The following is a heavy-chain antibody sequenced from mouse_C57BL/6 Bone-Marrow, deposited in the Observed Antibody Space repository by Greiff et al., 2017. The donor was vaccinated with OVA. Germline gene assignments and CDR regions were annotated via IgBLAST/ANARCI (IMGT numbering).Heavy chain of an antibody. CDR3: ARGWLGDY. CDR2: ISDGGSYT. D-gene: IGHD2-3*01. V-gene: IGHV5-4*01. J-gene: IGHJ2*01. CDR1: GFTFSSYA. Sequence: EVQLQESGGGLVKPGGSLKLSCAASGFTFSSYAMSWVRQTPEKRLEWVATISDGGSYTYYPDNVKGRFTISRDNAKNNLYLQMSHLKSEDAAMYYCARGWLGDYWGQGTTLTVSS.